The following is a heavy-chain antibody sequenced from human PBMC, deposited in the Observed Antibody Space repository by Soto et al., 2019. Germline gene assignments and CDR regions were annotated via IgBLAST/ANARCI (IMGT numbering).Heavy chain of an antibody. D-gene: IGHD5-18*01. CDR3: ARSGYSSGPNPLLY. CDR2: IYYSGST. V-gene: IGHV4-31*03. CDR1: GGSISSGGYY. J-gene: IGHJ4*02. Sequence: QVQLQESGPGLVKPSQTLSLTCTVSGGSISSGGYYWSWIRQHPGKGLEWIGYIYYSGSTYYNPSLKSRLIISVDTSKNQFSLKLSSVTAADTAVYYCARSGYSSGPNPLLYWGQGTLVTVSS.